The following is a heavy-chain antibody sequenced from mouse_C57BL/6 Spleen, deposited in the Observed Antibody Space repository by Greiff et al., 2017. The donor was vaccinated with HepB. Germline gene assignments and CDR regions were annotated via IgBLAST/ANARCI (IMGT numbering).Heavy chain of an antibody. V-gene: IGHV5-6*01. Sequence: EVQLVESGGDLVKPGGSLKLSCAASGFTFSSYGMSWVRQTPDKRLEWVATISSGGSYTYYPDSVKGRFTISRDNAKNTLYLQMSSLKSEDTAMYYCARAGTGDRFDYWGQGTTLTVSS. J-gene: IGHJ2*01. CDR2: ISSGGSYT. CDR1: GFTFSSYG. CDR3: ARAGTGDRFDY. D-gene: IGHD4-1*01.